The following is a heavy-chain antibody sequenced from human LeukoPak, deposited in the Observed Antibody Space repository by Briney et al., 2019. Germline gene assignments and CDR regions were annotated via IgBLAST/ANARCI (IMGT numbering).Heavy chain of an antibody. Sequence: SEGLSLTCTVSGGSICSTSYYWGWIRQPPGKGLECIWTINYSGSTYYNPSLKSRVTISVDTSENQFSLKMSSVTAADTAVYYCARYVVYGSEKYYFDYWGQGTLVTVSS. CDR1: GGSICSTSYY. J-gene: IGHJ4*02. V-gene: IGHV4-39*01. CDR2: INYSGST. CDR3: ARYVVYGSEKYYFDY. D-gene: IGHD3-10*01.